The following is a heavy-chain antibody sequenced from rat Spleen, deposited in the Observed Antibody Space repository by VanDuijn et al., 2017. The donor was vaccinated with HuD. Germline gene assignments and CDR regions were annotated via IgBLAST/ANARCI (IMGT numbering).Heavy chain of an antibody. CDR1: GFTFSDYA. Sequence: EVQLVESGGGLVQPGRSMKLSCAASGFTFSDYAMAWVRQAPKKGLEWVATIIYDGSSTYYRDSVKGRFTITRDNAKSTLYLQMDSLRSEDTATYYCTTEGYTTDYYYPRFAYWGQGTLVTVSS. CDR3: TTEGYTTDYYYPRFAY. V-gene: IGHV5-17*01. D-gene: IGHD1-6*01. J-gene: IGHJ3*01. CDR2: IIYDGSST.